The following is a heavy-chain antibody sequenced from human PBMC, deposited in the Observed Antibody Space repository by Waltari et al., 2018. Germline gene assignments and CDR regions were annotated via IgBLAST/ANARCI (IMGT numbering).Heavy chain of an antibody. J-gene: IGHJ2*01. V-gene: IGHV1-8*01. CDR1: GYPFTSYD. Sequence: QVQLVQSGAEVKKPGASVKVSCKASGYPFTSYDINWVRQATGHGLEWMGWMNPNSGNTGYAQKFQGRVTMTRNTSISTAYMELSSLRSEDTAVYYCARGGNVLLWFGEIWYFDLWGRGTLVTVSS. CDR2: MNPNSGNT. CDR3: ARGGNVLLWFGEIWYFDL. D-gene: IGHD3-10*01.